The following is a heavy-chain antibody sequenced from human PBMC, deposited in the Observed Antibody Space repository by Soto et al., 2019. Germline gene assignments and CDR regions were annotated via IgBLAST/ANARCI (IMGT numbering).Heavy chain of an antibody. CDR3: AIQDCTNDVCLEAAATVGGALEY. D-gene: IGHD2-8*01. Sequence: EVQLVESGGGLVQPGEALRLSCAASGFTFTKYWMHWVRLAPGKGPVWVSYISSDGTTTDYADSVKGRFTISRDNANNMLSLQMDSLRVEDTAVYYCAIQDCTNDVCLEAAATVGGALEYWGQGAQVTVSS. CDR1: GFTFTKYW. V-gene: IGHV3-74*01. J-gene: IGHJ4*02. CDR2: ISSDGTTT.